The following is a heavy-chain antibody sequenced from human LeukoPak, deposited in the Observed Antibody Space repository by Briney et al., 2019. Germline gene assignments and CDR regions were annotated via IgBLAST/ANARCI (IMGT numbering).Heavy chain of an antibody. CDR2: IYHSGNT. CDR3: ARDIGAGLLWFGEPHTYGMDV. CDR1: GDSVNSGAYY. Sequence: SETLSLTCTVSGDSVNSGAYYWSWIRQPPGRGLEWIGSIYHSGNTDYSPSLKSRVTISVDTSKNQFSLTLSSVTAADTAVYYCARDIGAGLLWFGEPHTYGMDVWGKGTTVTVSS. V-gene: IGHV4-61*08. D-gene: IGHD3-10*01. J-gene: IGHJ6*04.